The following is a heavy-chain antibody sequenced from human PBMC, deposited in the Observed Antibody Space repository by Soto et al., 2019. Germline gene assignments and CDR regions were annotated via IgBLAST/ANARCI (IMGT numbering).Heavy chain of an antibody. V-gene: IGHV1-69*06. J-gene: IGHJ4*02. CDR2: IIPIFGTA. D-gene: IGHD2-8*01. CDR3: ARIPRTVLIVYAPPAG. CDR1: GGTFSSYA. Sequence: QVQLVQSGAEVKKPGSSVKVSCKASGGTFSSYAISWVRQAPGQGLEWMGGIIPIFGTANYAQKFQGRVTRAADKSPSTAYMELSRLRSEDTAVYSCARIPRTVLIVYAPPAGWGQGTLVTVSS.